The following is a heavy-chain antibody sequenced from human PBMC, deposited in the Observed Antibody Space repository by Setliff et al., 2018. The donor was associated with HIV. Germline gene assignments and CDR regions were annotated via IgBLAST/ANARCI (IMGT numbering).Heavy chain of an antibody. V-gene: IGHV3-7*01. CDR2: IDREGSET. Sequence: PGGSLRLSCVASRFTFNDYWMSWVRQAPGKGLEWVANIDREGSETNYVDSVKGRFTISRDNAKNSVYLQMHSLRVEDTAVYYCAAVPWGHSSLIIDHWGQGTPVTVSS. CDR1: RFTFNDYW. D-gene: IGHD3-16*01. CDR3: AAVPWGHSSLIIDH. J-gene: IGHJ4*02.